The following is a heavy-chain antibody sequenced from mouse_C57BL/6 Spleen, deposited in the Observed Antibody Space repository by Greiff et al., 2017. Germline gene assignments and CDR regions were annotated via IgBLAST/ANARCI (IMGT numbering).Heavy chain of an antibody. V-gene: IGHV5-16*01. CDR1: GFTFSDYY. CDR2: INYDGSST. Sequence: EVQLVESEGGLVQPGSSMKLSCTASGFTFSDYYMAWVRQVPEKGLEWVANINYDGSSTYYLDSLKSRFIISRDNAKNILYLQMSSLKSEDTATYYCARAGRTGYAMDYWGQGTSVTVSS. J-gene: IGHJ4*01. CDR3: ARAGRTGYAMDY.